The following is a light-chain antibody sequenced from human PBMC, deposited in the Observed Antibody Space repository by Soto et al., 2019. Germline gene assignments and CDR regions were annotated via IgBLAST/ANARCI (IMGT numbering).Light chain of an antibody. CDR2: EDS. CDR3: SSDGGSSAV. J-gene: IGLJ7*01. V-gene: IGLV2-23*02. CDR1: SSDVGSHNL. Sequence: QSALTQPASVSGSPGQSITISCTGTSSDVGSHNLVSWYQQHPGPAPKLMIYEDSKRPSGVSARFSASKSGNTASLTISGLQAEDADDYSCSSDGGSSAVFGGGTQLTVL.